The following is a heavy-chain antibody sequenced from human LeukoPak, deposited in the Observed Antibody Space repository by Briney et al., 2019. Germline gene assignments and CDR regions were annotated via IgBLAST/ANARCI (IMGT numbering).Heavy chain of an antibody. CDR2: INPSGGST. D-gene: IGHD6-13*01. J-gene: IGHJ4*02. CDR3: ATDPWGAAAATRN. Sequence: ASVKVSCKASGYTFTSYYMHWVRQAPGQGLEWMGIINPSGGSTSYAQKFQGRVTMTRDMSTSTVYMELSSLRSEDTAVYYCATDPWGAAAATRNWGQGTLVTVSS. V-gene: IGHV1-46*01. CDR1: GYTFTSYY.